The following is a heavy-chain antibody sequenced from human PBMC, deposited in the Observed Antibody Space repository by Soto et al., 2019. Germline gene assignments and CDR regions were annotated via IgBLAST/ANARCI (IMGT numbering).Heavy chain of an antibody. CDR1: GXTFSSYA. CDR2: ISENGDAT. J-gene: IGHJ6*02. V-gene: IGHV3-23*01. Sequence: GSLRLYCAASGXTFSSYAMTWVRQAPGKGLEWVSSISENGDATHYADSVKGRFIISRDNSQNTLYLHMNSLRDEDTAVFYCAKGRNGVDVWGQGTTVTVSS. CDR3: AKGRNGVDV.